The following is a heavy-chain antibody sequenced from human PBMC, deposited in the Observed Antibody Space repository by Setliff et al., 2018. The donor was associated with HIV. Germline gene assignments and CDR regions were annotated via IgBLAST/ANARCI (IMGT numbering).Heavy chain of an antibody. J-gene: IGHJ3*02. CDR2: ITRGGSTE. D-gene: IGHD1-1*01. CDR1: GFTIDNYG. V-gene: IGHV3-20*04. CDR3: VGDPTASGGRPDAFDI. Sequence: PGGSLRLSCVASGFTIDNYGMGWVRQAPGKGPEWVSGITRGGSTETYGDSVEGRFTISRDDAKNSLYLQMNRLRVEDTALYYCVGDPTASGGRPDAFDIWGQGTLVT.